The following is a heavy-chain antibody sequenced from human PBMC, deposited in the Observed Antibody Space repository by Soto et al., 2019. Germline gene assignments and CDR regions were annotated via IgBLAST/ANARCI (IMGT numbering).Heavy chain of an antibody. CDR2: ISAFNGNT. V-gene: IGHV1-18*01. Sequence: QVQLVQSGAEVKKPGASVKVSCRASGYTFISYGITWVRQVPGQGLEWMGWISAFNGNTYYAQKLQDRVTMTTDTSTSTGYMEVRSLRSDDTAVYYCARGPPNWFDPWGQGTLVTVSS. CDR3: ARGPPNWFDP. CDR1: GYTFISYG. J-gene: IGHJ5*02.